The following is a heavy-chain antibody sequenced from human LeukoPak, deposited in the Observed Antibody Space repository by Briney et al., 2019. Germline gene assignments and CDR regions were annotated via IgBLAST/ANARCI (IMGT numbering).Heavy chain of an antibody. D-gene: IGHD3-22*01. V-gene: IGHV1-2*02. J-gene: IGHJ4*02. CDR1: GYTFTVYY. CDR3: ARDWYDSSGYATLSDY. CDR2: INPNSGGT. Sequence: ASVKVSFTASGYTFTVYYMHWVRQAPGQGLEWMGWINPNSGGTNYAQKFQGRVTMTRDTSISTAYMELSRLRSDDTAVYYCARDWYDSSGYATLSDYWGQGTLVTVSS.